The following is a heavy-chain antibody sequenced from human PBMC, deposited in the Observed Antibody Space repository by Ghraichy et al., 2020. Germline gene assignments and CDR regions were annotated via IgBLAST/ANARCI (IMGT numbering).Heavy chain of an antibody. D-gene: IGHD1-26*01. J-gene: IGHJ3*02. CDR1: GFTFSSYS. V-gene: IGHV3-48*02. CDR2: ISGSSSTI. CDR3: ARTNSGIYYVPDAFDI. Sequence: GGSLRLSCAASGFTFSSYSMNWVRQAPGKGLEWVSYISGSSSTIYYADSVKGRFTISRDNAKNSLYLQMNSLRDEDTAVYYCARTNSGIYYVPDAFDIWGQGTMVTVSS.